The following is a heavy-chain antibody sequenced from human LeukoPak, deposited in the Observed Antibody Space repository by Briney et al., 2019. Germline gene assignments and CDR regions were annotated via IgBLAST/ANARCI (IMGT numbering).Heavy chain of an antibody. CDR2: IRYDGSNK. CDR1: GFTFSSYG. V-gene: IGHV3-30*02. CDR3: ARGDYSYYYDSSGYFFKRNGPREAYYFDY. J-gene: IGHJ4*02. D-gene: IGHD3-22*01. Sequence: GGSLRLSCAASGFTFSSYGMHWVRQAPGKGLEWVAFIRYDGSNKYYADSVKGRFTISRDNSKNTLYLQMNSLRAEDTAVYYCARGDYSYYYDSSGYFFKRNGPREAYYFDYWGQGTLVTVSS.